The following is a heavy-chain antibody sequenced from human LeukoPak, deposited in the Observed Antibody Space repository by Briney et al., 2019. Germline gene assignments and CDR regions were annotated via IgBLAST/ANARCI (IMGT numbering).Heavy chain of an antibody. CDR3: ARDRDYYDSSGYSPLEV. Sequence: SETLSLTCTVPGGSISSYYWSWIRQPPGKGLEWIGYIYYSGSTNYNPSLKSRVTISVDTSKNQFSLKLSSVTAADTAVYYCARDRDYYDSSGYSPLEVWGQGTLVTVSS. J-gene: IGHJ4*02. V-gene: IGHV4-59*01. CDR1: GGSISSYY. CDR2: IYYSGST. D-gene: IGHD3-22*01.